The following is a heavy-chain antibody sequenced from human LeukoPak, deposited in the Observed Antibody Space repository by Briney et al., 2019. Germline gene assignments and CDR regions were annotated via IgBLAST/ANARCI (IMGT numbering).Heavy chain of an antibody. J-gene: IGHJ4*02. CDR2: ISASSSYT. V-gene: IGHV3-11*03. CDR1: GIPFSDHY. Sequence: GGSLRLSCVVSGIPFSDHYMNWIRLAPGKGLEWISYISASSSYTDYADSVKGRFTISRDNAKNTLYLQMNSLGVEDTAVYYCAAGTAADFWGQGTLVSVSS. CDR3: AAGTAADF. D-gene: IGHD6-13*01.